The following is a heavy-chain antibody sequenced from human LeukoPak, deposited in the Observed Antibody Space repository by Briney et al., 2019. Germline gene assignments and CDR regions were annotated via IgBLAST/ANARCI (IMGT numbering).Heavy chain of an antibody. CDR1: GGSISSGGYY. V-gene: IGHV4-31*03. Sequence: SEALSLTCTVSGGSISSGGYYWSWIRQHPGKGLEWIGYIYYSGSTYYNPSLKSRVTMSVDTSENQFSLKLSSVTAADAAVYYCATTVGSYFDYWSQGTLVTVSS. J-gene: IGHJ4*02. D-gene: IGHD3-16*01. CDR2: IYYSGST. CDR3: ATTVGSYFDY.